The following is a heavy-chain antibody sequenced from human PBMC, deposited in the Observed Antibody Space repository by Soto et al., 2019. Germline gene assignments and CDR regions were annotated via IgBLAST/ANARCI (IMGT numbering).Heavy chain of an antibody. CDR3: ARHAGRLSSSPTRLDY. Sequence: QLQLQESGPGLVKPSETLSLTCTVSGGSISSSSYYWGWSRQPPGKGLEWIGSIYYSGSTYYNPSLKSRVTISVDTSKNQFSLKLSSVTAADTAVYYCARHAGRLSSSPTRLDYWGQGTLVTVSS. V-gene: IGHV4-39*01. CDR2: IYYSGST. D-gene: IGHD6-6*01. J-gene: IGHJ4*02. CDR1: GGSISSSSYY.